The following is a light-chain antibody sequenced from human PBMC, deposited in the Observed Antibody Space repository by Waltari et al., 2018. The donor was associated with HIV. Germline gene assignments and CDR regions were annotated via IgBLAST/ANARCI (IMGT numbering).Light chain of an antibody. J-gene: IGLJ3*02. CDR3: QSADSSGPYRV. Sequence: SYELTQPPSVSVSPGQTARITCSGDALPKQYAYWYQQKPGQAPVVGIYKDSERPSGIAERFSGSSSGTTVTLTISGGQAEDEADYYCQSADSSGPYRVFGGGTKLTVL. CDR1: ALPKQY. V-gene: IGLV3-25*03. CDR2: KDS.